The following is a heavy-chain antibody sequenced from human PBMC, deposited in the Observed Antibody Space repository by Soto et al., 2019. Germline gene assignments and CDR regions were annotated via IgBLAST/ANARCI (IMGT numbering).Heavy chain of an antibody. D-gene: IGHD4-4*01. CDR3: ARLPTVAANYYYGMDV. CDR1: GGTFSIYA. V-gene: IGHV1-69*13. J-gene: IGHJ6*02. Sequence: SVKVSCKASGGTFSIYAISWVLQAPGQGLDWMGGIIPIFGTANYAQKFQGRVTITADESTSTAYMELSSLRSEDTAVYYCARLPTVAANYYYGMDVWGQGTTVTV. CDR2: IIPIFGTA.